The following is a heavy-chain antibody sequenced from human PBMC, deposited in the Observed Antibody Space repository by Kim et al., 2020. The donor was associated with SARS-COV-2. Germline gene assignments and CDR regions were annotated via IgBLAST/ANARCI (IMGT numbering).Heavy chain of an antibody. V-gene: IGHV3-30*13. CDR3: ARDPNYDILTGYFDY. J-gene: IGHJ4*02. Sequence: DSVKGRFTISRDSSKNRLYLQMNFLRAEDTAVYYCARDPNYDILTGYFDYWGQGILVTVSS. D-gene: IGHD3-9*01.